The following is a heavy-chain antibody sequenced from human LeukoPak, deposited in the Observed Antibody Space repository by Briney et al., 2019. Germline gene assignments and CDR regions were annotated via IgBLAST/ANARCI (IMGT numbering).Heavy chain of an antibody. CDR1: RFTFSSYA. CDR3: ARDQGYSSSSSYYYYMDV. CDR2: IKQDGSEK. J-gene: IGHJ6*03. V-gene: IGHV3-7*01. Sequence: PGGSLRLSCAASRFTFSSYAMHWVRQAPGKGLEWVANIKQDGSEKYYVDSVKGRFTISRDNAKNSLYLQMNSLRAEDTAVYYCARDQGYSSSSSYYYYMDVWGKGTTVTVSS. D-gene: IGHD6-6*01.